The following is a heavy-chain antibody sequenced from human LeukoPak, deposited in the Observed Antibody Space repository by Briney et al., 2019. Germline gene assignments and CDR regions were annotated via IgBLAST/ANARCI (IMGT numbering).Heavy chain of an antibody. CDR3: AKGYGSGDFWSGYYGNYYYYGMDV. J-gene: IGHJ6*02. D-gene: IGHD3-3*01. Sequence: GGSLRLSCAASGFTFSSYAMSWVRQAPGKGLEWVSAISGSGGSTYYADSVKGRFTISRDNSKNTLYLQMNSLRAEDTAVYYCAKGYGSGDFWSGYYGNYYYYGMDVWSQGTTVTVSS. V-gene: IGHV3-23*01. CDR2: ISGSGGST. CDR1: GFTFSSYA.